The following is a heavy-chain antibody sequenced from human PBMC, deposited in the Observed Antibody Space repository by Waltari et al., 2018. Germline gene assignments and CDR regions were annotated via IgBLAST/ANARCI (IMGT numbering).Heavy chain of an antibody. CDR3: AVPSQSDFDY. J-gene: IGHJ4*02. Sequence: EVQLVESGGGLVQPGRSLRLSCAASGFTFDDYAMHWVRQAPGKGLEWVSGISWNSGSIGYADSVKGRFTISRDNAKNSLYLQMNSLRAEDTAVYYCAVPSQSDFDYWGQGTLVTVSS. CDR1: GFTFDDYA. CDR2: ISWNSGSI. V-gene: IGHV3-9*01.